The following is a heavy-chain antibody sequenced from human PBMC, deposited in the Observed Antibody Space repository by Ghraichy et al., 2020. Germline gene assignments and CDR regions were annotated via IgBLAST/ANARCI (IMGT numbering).Heavy chain of an antibody. CDR1: AVSITSYY. J-gene: IGHJ4*02. CDR3: ANFDDIWSY. V-gene: IGHV4-59*01. D-gene: IGHD3-9*01. Sequence: SETLSLTCTVSAVSITSYYWSWIRQPPGKGLEWIGYIYYSGSTNYNPSLKSRVTISADTSKNQFFLKVTSVTAADTAVYYCANFDDIWSYWGQGTLVTVSS. CDR2: IYYSGST.